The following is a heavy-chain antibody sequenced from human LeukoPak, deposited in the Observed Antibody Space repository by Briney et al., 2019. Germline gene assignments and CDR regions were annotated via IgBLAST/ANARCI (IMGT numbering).Heavy chain of an antibody. CDR2: IKQDGSEK. CDR3: ARDDTVTTRVGFID. D-gene: IGHD4-17*01. V-gene: IGHV3-7*01. J-gene: IGHJ4*02. CDR1: GFTFGSYW. Sequence: GGSLRLSCAASGFTFGSYWMSWVRQAPGKGLEWVANIKQDGSEKYYVDSVKGRFTISRDNAKNSLYLQMNSLRAEDTAVYYCARDDTVTTRVGFIDWGQGTLVTVSS.